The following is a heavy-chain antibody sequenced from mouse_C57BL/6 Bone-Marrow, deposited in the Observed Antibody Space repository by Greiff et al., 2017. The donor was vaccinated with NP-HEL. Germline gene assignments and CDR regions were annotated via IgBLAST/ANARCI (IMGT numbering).Heavy chain of an antibody. CDR3: ARGITTVGGDYFDY. V-gene: IGHV1-19*01. CDR1: GYTFTDYY. CDR2: INPYNGGT. J-gene: IGHJ2*01. D-gene: IGHD1-1*01. Sequence: EVQLQESGPVLVKPGASVKMSCKASGYTFTDYYMNWVKQSHGKSLEWIGVINPYNGGTSYNQKFKGKATLTVDKSSSTAYMELNSLTSEDSAVYYCARGITTVGGDYFDYWGQGTTLTVSS.